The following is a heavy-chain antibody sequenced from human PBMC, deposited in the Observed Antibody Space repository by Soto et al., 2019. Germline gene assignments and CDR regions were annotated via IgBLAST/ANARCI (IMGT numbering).Heavy chain of an antibody. CDR3: ARFLENRYFDS. J-gene: IGHJ4*02. CDR1: GFTVSSKY. CDR2: IYSGDST. V-gene: IGHV3-66*01. D-gene: IGHD3-3*01. Sequence: EVQLVESGGGLVQPGGSLRLSCAASGFTVSSKYMSWVRQAPGKGLEWVSVIYSGDSTNYADSVRGRFTISRDNSKNMLYLQMNSLRAEDTAMYYCARFLENRYFDSWGQGTLVTVSS.